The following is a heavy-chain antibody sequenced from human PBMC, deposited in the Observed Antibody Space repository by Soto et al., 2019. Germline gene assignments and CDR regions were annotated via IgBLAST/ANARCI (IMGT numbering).Heavy chain of an antibody. CDR1: GGSISSGVYY. CDR2: IYYSGST. Sequence: SETLSLTCTVSGGSISSGVYYWSWIRKHPGKGLEWIGYIYYSGSTYYNPSLKSRVTISVDTSKNQFSLKLSSVTAADTAVYYCARTEKDKYTYYYYYMDVWGKGTTVTVSS. V-gene: IGHV4-31*03. CDR3: ARTEKDKYTYYYYYMDV. D-gene: IGHD2-15*01. J-gene: IGHJ6*03.